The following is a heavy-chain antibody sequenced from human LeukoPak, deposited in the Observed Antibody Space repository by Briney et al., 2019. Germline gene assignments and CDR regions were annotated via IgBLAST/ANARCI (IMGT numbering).Heavy chain of an antibody. Sequence: GGSLRLSCAASGFTFSSYGMHWVRQAPGKGLEWVAVISYDGSNKYYADSVKGRITISRDNSKNTLFLQMNSLRAEDTAVYYCAKEGYYGSGRTSFDIWGQGTMVTVSS. D-gene: IGHD3-10*01. J-gene: IGHJ3*02. CDR2: ISYDGSNK. CDR3: AKEGYYGSGRTSFDI. CDR1: GFTFSSYG. V-gene: IGHV3-30*18.